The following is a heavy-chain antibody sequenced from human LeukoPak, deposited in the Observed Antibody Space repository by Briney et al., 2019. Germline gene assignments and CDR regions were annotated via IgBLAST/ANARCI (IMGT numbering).Heavy chain of an antibody. V-gene: IGHV1-24*01. D-gene: IGHD1-26*01. CDR1: GYTLTELS. Sequence: ASVKVSCKVSGYTLTELSMHWVRQAPGKGLEWMGGFDPEDGETIYAQKLQGRVTMTTDTSTSTAYMELRSLRSDDTAVYYCALAPSGSYRFDYWGQGTLVTVSS. CDR2: FDPEDGET. J-gene: IGHJ4*02. CDR3: ALAPSGSYRFDY.